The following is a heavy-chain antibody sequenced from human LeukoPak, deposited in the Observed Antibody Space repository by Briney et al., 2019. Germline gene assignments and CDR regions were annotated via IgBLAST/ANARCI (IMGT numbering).Heavy chain of an antibody. CDR3: ARGHLSLTGSDAFDI. V-gene: IGHV3-48*03. Sequence: GGSLRLSCAASGFTFSSYEMNWVRQAPGKGLEWASYISSGGSTIYYADSVKGRFTISRDNAKNSLYLQVNSLRAEDTAVYYCARGHLSLTGSDAFDIWGQGTMVTVSS. D-gene: IGHD3-10*01. CDR1: GFTFSSYE. J-gene: IGHJ3*02. CDR2: ISSGGSTI.